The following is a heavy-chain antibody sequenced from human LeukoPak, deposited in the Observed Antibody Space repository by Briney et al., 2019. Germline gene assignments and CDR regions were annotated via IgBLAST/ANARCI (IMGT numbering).Heavy chain of an antibody. V-gene: IGHV4-39*07. CDR2: IYYSGST. D-gene: IGHD6-13*01. CDR3: ARDGGRGYSSSWER. J-gene: IGHJ4*02. Sequence: PSETLSLTCTVSGGSISSSSYYWGWIRQPPGTGLEWIGSIYYSGSTYYNPSLKSRVTISVDTSKNQFSLKLSSVTAADTAVYYCARDGGRGYSSSWERWGQGTLVTVSS. CDR1: GGSISSSSYY.